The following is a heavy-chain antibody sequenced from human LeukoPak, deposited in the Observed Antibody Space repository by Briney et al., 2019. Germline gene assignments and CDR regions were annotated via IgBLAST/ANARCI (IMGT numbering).Heavy chain of an antibody. Sequence: SETLSLTCSVSGGSISTYYWSWIRQPPGKGLEWIGYIYTNGRPIYNPSLKSRVTISEDTSKNQFSLKLSSVTAADTAVYYCARGYDFAWFDPWGQGTLVTVSS. D-gene: IGHD3/OR15-3a*01. CDR2: IYTNGRP. CDR3: ARGYDFAWFDP. CDR1: GGSISTYY. J-gene: IGHJ5*02. V-gene: IGHV4-4*09.